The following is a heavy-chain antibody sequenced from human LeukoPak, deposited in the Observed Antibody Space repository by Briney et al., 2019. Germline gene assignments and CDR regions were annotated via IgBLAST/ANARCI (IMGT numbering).Heavy chain of an antibody. CDR2: ISSSSSTI. D-gene: IGHD1-26*01. CDR1: GFTFSSYS. CDR3: AKDRHPYSGSYTVGY. V-gene: IGHV3-48*01. J-gene: IGHJ4*02. Sequence: GGSLRLSCAASGFTFSSYSMNWVRQAPGKGLEWISYISSSSSTIYYADSVKGRFTISRDNAKNTLYLQMNSLRAEDTAVYYCAKDRHPYSGSYTVGYWGQGTLVTVSS.